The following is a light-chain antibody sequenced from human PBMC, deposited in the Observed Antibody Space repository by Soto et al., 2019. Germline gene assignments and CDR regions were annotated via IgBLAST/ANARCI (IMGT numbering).Light chain of an antibody. CDR2: DAS. V-gene: IGKV1-33*01. CDR3: QQYESLPLT. CDR1: QDINKN. J-gene: IGKJ5*01. Sequence: DIQMTQSPSSLSASVGDRVTITCQASQDINKNLIWYQQKPGKAPKLLIYDASDLETGVPSRFSGSGSGTGFTFTISSLQPEDFATYYCQQYESLPLTFGQGRRLENK.